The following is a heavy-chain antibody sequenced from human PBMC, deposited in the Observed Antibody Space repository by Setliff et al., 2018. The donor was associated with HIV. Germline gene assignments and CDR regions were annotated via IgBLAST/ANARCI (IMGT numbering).Heavy chain of an antibody. D-gene: IGHD6-13*01. J-gene: IGHJ4*02. CDR2: INGDSTFI. CDR3: ARDFCGSSSSSGYGYFDH. V-gene: IGHV3-21*01. CDR1: GFTFTFSTYT. Sequence: GGSLRLSCAASGFTFTFSTYTMNWVRQAPGKGLEWVSSINGDSTFIYYADSVKGRFTTSRDNARNSLYLEMTSLRADDTAVYYCARDFCGSSSSSGYGYFDHWGQGTLVTVSS.